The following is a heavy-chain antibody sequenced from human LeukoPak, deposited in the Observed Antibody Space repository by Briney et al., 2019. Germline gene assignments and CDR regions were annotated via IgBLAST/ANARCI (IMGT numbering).Heavy chain of an antibody. V-gene: IGHV1-46*01. Sequence: ASVKVSCKASGYTFTSYYMHWVRQAPGQGLEWMGIINPSGGSTSYAQKFQGRVTTTRDTSTSTVYMELSSLRSEDTAVYYCARDSDYCSSTSCHRYYYYGMDVWGQGTTVTVSS. CDR3: ARDSDYCSSTSCHRYYYYGMDV. CDR2: INPSGGST. J-gene: IGHJ6*02. D-gene: IGHD2-2*01. CDR1: GYTFTSYY.